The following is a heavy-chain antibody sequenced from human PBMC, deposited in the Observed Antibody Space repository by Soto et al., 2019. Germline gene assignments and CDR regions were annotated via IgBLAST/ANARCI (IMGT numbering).Heavy chain of an antibody. V-gene: IGHV3-23*01. CDR2: ISGSGGST. CDR3: AKERGIVATITGGFDY. CDR1: GFTFSSHA. D-gene: IGHD5-12*01. J-gene: IGHJ4*02. Sequence: PGGSLRLSCAASGFTFSSHAMSWVRQAPGKGLEWVSAISGSGGSTYYADSVKGRFTISRDNSKNTLYLQMNSLRAEDTAVYYCAKERGIVATITGGFDYWGQGTLVTVSS.